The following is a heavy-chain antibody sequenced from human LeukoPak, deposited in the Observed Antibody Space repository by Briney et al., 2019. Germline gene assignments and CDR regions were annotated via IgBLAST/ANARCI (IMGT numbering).Heavy chain of an antibody. CDR3: AREQLGNYYYYYGMDV. CDR2: INPSGGST. CDR1: GYTFTGYY. D-gene: IGHD6-6*01. V-gene: IGHV1-46*01. Sequence: ASVKVSCKASGYTFTGYYMHWVRQAPGQGLEWMGIINPSGGSTSYAQKFQGRVTMTRDTSTSTVYMELSSLRSEDTAVYYCAREQLGNYYYYYGMDVWGQGTTVTVSS. J-gene: IGHJ6*02.